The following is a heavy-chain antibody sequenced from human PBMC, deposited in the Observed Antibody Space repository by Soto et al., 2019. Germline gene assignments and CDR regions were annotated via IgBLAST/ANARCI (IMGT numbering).Heavy chain of an antibody. V-gene: IGHV4-59*01. Sequence: PSETLSLTCTVSGGSISSYYWSWIRQPPGKGLEWMGYIYYSGSTNYNPSLKSRVTISVDTSKNQFSLKLSSVTAADTAVYYCARAGIAARLNWFDPWGQGTLVTVSS. J-gene: IGHJ5*02. CDR1: GGSISSYY. D-gene: IGHD6-6*01. CDR2: IYYSGST. CDR3: ARAGIAARLNWFDP.